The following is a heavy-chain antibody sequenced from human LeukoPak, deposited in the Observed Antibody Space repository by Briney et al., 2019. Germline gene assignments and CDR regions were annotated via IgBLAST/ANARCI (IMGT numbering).Heavy chain of an antibody. V-gene: IGHV4-30-4*08. CDR2: IYYSGST. D-gene: IGHD4-17*01. Sequence: PSETLSLTCTVSGGSISSSGYYWSWIRQPPGKGLEWIGYIYYSGSTYYNPSLKSRVTISVDTSKNQFSLKLSSVTAADTAVYYCAREPTVTNNYFDYWGQGTLVTVSS. CDR3: AREPTVTNNYFDY. CDR1: GGSISSSGYY. J-gene: IGHJ4*02.